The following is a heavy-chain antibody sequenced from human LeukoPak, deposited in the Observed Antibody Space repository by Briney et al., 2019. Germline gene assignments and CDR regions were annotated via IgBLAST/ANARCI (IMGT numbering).Heavy chain of an antibody. V-gene: IGHV1-8*01. CDR3: ARGVTMVRGVIIYYYYGMDV. CDR1: GYTFTSYD. D-gene: IGHD3-10*01. CDR2: MNPNSGNT. Sequence: ASVKVSCKASGYTFTSYDINWVRQATGQGLEWMGWMNPNSGNTGYAQKFQGRVTMTRNTSISTAYMELSSLRSEDTAVYYRARGVTMVRGVIIYYYYGMDVWGQGTTVTVSS. J-gene: IGHJ6*02.